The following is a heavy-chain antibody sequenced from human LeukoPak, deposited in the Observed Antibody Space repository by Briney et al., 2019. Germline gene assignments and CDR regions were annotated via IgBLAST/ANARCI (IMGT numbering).Heavy chain of an antibody. CDR3: ARDRSVAGYYYYGMDV. V-gene: IGHV4-61*01. J-gene: IGHJ6*02. Sequence: AETLSLTCAVSGGSINRGTFFWTWIRKPPGKGLEWIGYISNSGSTNYHPSLKSRVTISVDTSKNQFSLKLSSVTAADTAVYYCARDRSVAGYYYYGMDVWGQGTTVTVSS. CDR2: ISNSGST. CDR1: GGSINRGTFF. D-gene: IGHD6-19*01.